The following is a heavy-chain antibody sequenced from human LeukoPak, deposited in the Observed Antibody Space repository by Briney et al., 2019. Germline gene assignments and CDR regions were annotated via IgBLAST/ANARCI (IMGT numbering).Heavy chain of an antibody. Sequence: PGGSLRLSCAASGFTFSSYAMSWVRQAPGKGLEWVAVIWYDGSNKYYADSVKGRFTISRDNSKNTLYLQMNSLRAEDTAVYYCAVSCALGGGDCYSLNSWGQGALVIVSS. D-gene: IGHD2-21*02. CDR3: AVSCALGGGDCYSLNS. CDR1: GFTFSSYA. V-gene: IGHV3-33*08. J-gene: IGHJ4*02. CDR2: IWYDGSNK.